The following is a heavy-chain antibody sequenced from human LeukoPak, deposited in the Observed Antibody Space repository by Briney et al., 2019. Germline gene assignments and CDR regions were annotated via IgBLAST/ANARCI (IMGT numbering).Heavy chain of an antibody. CDR3: AREGVYSPDPSSYHRRAFDV. Sequence: SVKVSCKASGDNFSNYVITWVRQAPGQGLEWMGRIIPTFNVANSAQKFKGRVTITADKSTNTAHLELSSLRSEDTAVYYCAREGVYSPDPSSYHRRAFDVWGKGTLVIVSS. CDR1: GDNFSNYV. J-gene: IGHJ3*01. V-gene: IGHV1-69*04. CDR2: IIPTFNVA. D-gene: IGHD3-16*02.